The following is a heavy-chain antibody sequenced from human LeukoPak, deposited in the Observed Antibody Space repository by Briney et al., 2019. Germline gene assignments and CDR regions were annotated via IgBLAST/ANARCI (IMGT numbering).Heavy chain of an antibody. J-gene: IGHJ6*02. Sequence: GGSLRLSCAASGFTFSNYWMHWVRQTPGKGLVWVSRINNDGSSTNYADSVKGRFTISRDNAKNSLYLQMNSLRAEDTAVYYCARSTYDILTGYNLGYYYYGMDVWGQGTTVTVSS. V-gene: IGHV3-74*01. CDR3: ARSTYDILTGYNLGYYYYGMDV. CDR1: GFTFSNYW. CDR2: INNDGSST. D-gene: IGHD3-9*01.